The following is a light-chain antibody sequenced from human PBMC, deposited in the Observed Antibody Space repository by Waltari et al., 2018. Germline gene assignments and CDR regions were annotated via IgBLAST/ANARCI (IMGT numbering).Light chain of an antibody. V-gene: IGKV3-11*01. CDR1: QSINPY. CDR3: QQRSNWPPT. Sequence: EIVLTQSPATLSLSPGERATLSCRASQSINPYLAWYQQKRGQAPRLLIYDASNRATGIPARFSGSGSGTDFTLTISSLEPEDFAVYYCQQRSNWPPTFGGGTKVEIK. CDR2: DAS. J-gene: IGKJ4*01.